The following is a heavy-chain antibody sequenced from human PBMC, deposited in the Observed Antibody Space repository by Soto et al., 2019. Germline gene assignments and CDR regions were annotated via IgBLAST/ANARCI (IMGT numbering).Heavy chain of an antibody. D-gene: IGHD3-3*01. CDR2: IDTSGTKI. Sequence: QVQLVESGGDLVKPGGSLRLSCAASGYTFSDYYMSWIRQAPGKGLKWFSYIDTSGTKIYYADSVKGRFTITRDNAKNSLYLEMNSLRDEDTAVYYCTSHYDMWSGYLSPVDYWGQGTLVTVSS. J-gene: IGHJ4*02. CDR1: GYTFSDYY. V-gene: IGHV3-11*01. CDR3: TSHYDMWSGYLSPVDY.